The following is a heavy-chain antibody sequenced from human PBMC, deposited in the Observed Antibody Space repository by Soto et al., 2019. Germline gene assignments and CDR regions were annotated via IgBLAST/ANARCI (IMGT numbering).Heavy chain of an antibody. CDR2: ISGSGSAT. CDR1: GLTFTKYA. Sequence: EVQLLESGGGLVQPGGSLRLSCAVSGLTFTKYAMSWVRQAPGKGLEWVSAISGSGSATHYADSVKGRFTISRDNFKKTVSLQMNSLRVEDTAIYFCAKRSGFDSGLFDYWGQGTLVTVSS. D-gene: IGHD5-12*01. J-gene: IGHJ4*02. CDR3: AKRSGFDSGLFDY. V-gene: IGHV3-23*01.